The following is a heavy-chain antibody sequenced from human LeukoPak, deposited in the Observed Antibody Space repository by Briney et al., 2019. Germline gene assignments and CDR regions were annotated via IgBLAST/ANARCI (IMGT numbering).Heavy chain of an antibody. CDR1: GGTFTSYA. CDR3: ARADSTSNWFDP. D-gene: IGHD5/OR15-5a*01. J-gene: IGHJ5*02. Sequence: GASEKVSFKASGGTFTSYAISWVRQAPGQGLEWMGGIIPIFGTANYAQKFQGRVTITADESTSTAFMELGSLGSEDTAVYYCARADSTSNWFDPWGQGTLVTVSS. V-gene: IGHV1-69*01. CDR2: IIPIFGTA.